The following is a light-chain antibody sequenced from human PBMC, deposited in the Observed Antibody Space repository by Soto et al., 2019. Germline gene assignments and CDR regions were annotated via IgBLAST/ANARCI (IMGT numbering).Light chain of an antibody. V-gene: IGKV1-5*01. CDR1: QPISSW. Sequence: DIQMTQSPSTLSGSVGDRVTITCRASQPISSWLAWYQXKPGTAPKVLISGASNLHGGVPSRFSGSGSRTDFTLTITHLQSEDFATYYCQPYSNHPPTSAQGTRLEIK. CDR3: QPYSNHPPT. J-gene: IGKJ5*01. CDR2: GAS.